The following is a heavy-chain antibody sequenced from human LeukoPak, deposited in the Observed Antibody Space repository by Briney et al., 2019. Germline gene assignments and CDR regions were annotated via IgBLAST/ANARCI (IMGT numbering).Heavy chain of an antibody. CDR3: ASVFDS. CDR2: ISWNSGSI. V-gene: IGHV3-9*01. D-gene: IGHD5/OR15-5a*01. J-gene: IGHJ4*02. Sequence: GGSLRLSCAASGFTFDDYAMHWVRQAPGKGLEWVSGISWNSGSIGYADSVKGRFTISRDNAKNSLYLQMNSLRAEDTAVYYCASVFDSWGQGFLVTVSS. CDR1: GFTFDDYA.